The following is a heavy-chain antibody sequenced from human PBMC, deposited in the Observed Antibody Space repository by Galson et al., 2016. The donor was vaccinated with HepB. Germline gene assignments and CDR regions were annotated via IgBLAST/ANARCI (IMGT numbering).Heavy chain of an antibody. D-gene: IGHD1-14*01. CDR3: AKHAEPYYYYAMDV. CDR2: FTGRGDSA. J-gene: IGHJ6*02. V-gene: IGHV3-23*01. CDR1: GFIFSNYA. Sequence: SLRLSCAASGFIFSNYAMSWVRQAPGKGLEWVSTFTGRGDSAYYADSVKGRFTISRDNSQNTLFLQMNSLRAEDTAIYYCAKHAEPYYYYAMDVWGQGTTVTVSS.